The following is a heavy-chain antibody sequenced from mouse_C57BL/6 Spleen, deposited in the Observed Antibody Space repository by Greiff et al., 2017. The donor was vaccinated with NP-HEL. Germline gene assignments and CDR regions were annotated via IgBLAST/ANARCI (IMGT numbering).Heavy chain of an antibody. J-gene: IGHJ2*01. Sequence: VQLQQSGAELVRPGASVTLSCKASGYTFTDYEMHWVKQTPVHGLEWIGAIDPETGGTAYNQKFKGKAILTADKSSSTAYMELRSLTSEDSAVYYCTRDGYYEDYWGQGTTLTVSS. CDR3: TRDGYYEDY. D-gene: IGHD2-3*01. CDR1: GYTFTDYE. CDR2: IDPETGGT. V-gene: IGHV1-15*01.